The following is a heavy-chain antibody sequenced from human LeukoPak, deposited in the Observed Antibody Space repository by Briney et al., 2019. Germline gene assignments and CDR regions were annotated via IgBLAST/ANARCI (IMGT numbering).Heavy chain of an antibody. CDR2: ISAYNGNT. V-gene: IGHV1-18*01. CDR1: GYIFSSYG. J-gene: IGHJ4*02. CDR3: ARDLVARLRWPKLVDY. D-gene: IGHD4-23*01. Sequence: ASVKVSCKASGYIFSSYGISWVRQATGQGLEWMGWISAYNGNTNYAQKLQGRVTMTTDTSTSTAYMELRSLRSDDTAVYYCARDLVARLRWPKLVDYWGQGTQVTVSS.